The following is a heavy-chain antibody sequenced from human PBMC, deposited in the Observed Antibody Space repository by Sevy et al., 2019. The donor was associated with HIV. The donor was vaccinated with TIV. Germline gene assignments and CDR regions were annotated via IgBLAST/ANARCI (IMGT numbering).Heavy chain of an antibody. D-gene: IGHD2-2*01. Sequence: GSLRLSCAASGFTFSSYWMSWVRQAPGKGLEWVANIKQDGSEKYYVDSVKGRFTISRDNAKNSLYLQMNSLRAEDTAVYYCARLSRVGYCSSTSCAIYRPRDYYYGMDVWGQGTTVTVSS. CDR1: GFTFSSYW. V-gene: IGHV3-7*01. CDR2: IKQDGSEK. CDR3: ARLSRVGYCSSTSCAIYRPRDYYYGMDV. J-gene: IGHJ6*02.